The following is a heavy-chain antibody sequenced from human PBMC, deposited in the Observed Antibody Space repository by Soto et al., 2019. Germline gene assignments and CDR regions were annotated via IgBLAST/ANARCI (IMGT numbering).Heavy chain of an antibody. CDR2: IKQDGSEK. CDR3: ARDWKTYYYGLDV. J-gene: IGHJ6*02. Sequence: GGSLRLSCAASGFTFSSYWMSWVRQAPGKGLEWVANIKQDGSEKYYVDSVKGRFTISRDNAKNSVYLQMNSLRVGDTAMYYCARDWKTYYYGLDVWGQGTTVTVSS. D-gene: IGHD1-1*01. V-gene: IGHV3-7*01. CDR1: GFTFSSYW.